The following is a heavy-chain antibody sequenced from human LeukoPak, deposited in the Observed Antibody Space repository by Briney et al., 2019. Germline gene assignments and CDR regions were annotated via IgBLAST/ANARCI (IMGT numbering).Heavy chain of an antibody. CDR2: IRSKAYGGTT. V-gene: IGHV3-49*01. J-gene: IGHJ5*02. CDR3: TSQKDYYGSGSYWTFDP. CDR1: GFTFGDYA. Sequence: PGGSLRLSCTASGFTFGDYAMSWFRQAPGKGLEWVGFIRSKAYGGTTEYAASVKGRFTILRDGSKSIAYVQMNSLKTEDTAVYYCTSQKDYYGSGSYWTFDPWGQGTLVTVSS. D-gene: IGHD3-10*01.